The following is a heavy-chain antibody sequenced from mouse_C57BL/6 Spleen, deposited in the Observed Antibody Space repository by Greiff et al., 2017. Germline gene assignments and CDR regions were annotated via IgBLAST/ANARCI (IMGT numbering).Heavy chain of an antibody. Sequence: QVQLKQPGAELVKPGASVKVSCKASGYTFTSYWMHWVKQRPGQGLEWIGRIHPSDSDTNYNQKFKGKATLTVDKSSSTAYMQLSSLTSEDSAVYYCAKGPTYGSSYDYAMDYWGQGTSVTVSS. J-gene: IGHJ4*01. CDR3: AKGPTYGSSYDYAMDY. D-gene: IGHD1-1*01. CDR2: IHPSDSDT. V-gene: IGHV1-74*01. CDR1: GYTFTSYW.